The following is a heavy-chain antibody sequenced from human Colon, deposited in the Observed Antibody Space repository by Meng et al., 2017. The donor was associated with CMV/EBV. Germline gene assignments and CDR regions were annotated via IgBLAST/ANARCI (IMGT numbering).Heavy chain of an antibody. Sequence: GESLKISCAVSGLTFGAYKMHWVRQAPGKGLEWVSSINSYSSNIAYADSVMGRFTISRDNAKNSLYLQMNSLRVEDTALYYCAKDLAVATTSWGQGTLVTVSS. CDR1: GLTFGAYK. V-gene: IGHV3-21*04. CDR3: AKDLAVATTS. CDR2: INSYSSNI. D-gene: IGHD6-19*01. J-gene: IGHJ5*02.